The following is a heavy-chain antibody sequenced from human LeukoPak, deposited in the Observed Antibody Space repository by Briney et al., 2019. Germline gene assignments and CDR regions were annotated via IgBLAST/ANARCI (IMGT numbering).Heavy chain of an antibody. Sequence: GGSLRLSCAASGFTFSTYCMHWVRQAPGKGPMWVSRICPDGTVTNYADSVKARFIISRDNARNTVYLQMNSLRVEDTAVYYCVRDFRSADYWGQGTLVTVSS. J-gene: IGHJ4*02. CDR1: GFTFSTYC. CDR3: VRDFRSADY. CDR2: ICPDGTVT. V-gene: IGHV3-74*01.